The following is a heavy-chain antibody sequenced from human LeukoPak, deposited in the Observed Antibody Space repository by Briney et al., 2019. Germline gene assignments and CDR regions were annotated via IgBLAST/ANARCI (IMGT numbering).Heavy chain of an antibody. CDR2: IYSGGST. D-gene: IGHD2-15*01. CDR1: GFTVSSNY. J-gene: IGHJ4*02. Sequence: GGSLRLSCAASGFTVSSNYMSWVRQAPGKGLEWVSVIYSGGSTYYADSVKGRFTISRDNSKNTLYLQMNSLRAEDTAVYYCARVVAYCSGDNCYGRGGYFVYWGQGTLVTVSS. V-gene: IGHV3-66*01. CDR3: ARVVAYCSGDNCYGRGGYFVY.